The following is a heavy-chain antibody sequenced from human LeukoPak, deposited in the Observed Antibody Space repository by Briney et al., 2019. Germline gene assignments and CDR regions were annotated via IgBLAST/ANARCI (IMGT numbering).Heavy chain of an antibody. CDR2: INQDGSEK. CDR1: GFTFSNSW. D-gene: IGHD2-15*01. V-gene: IGHV3-7*01. J-gene: IGHJ3*01. Sequence: GGSLRLSCAASGFTFSNSWMNWVRQAPGRGLEWVANINQDGSEKYYVDSVKGRFTISRDNAKNSLYLQMNSLRTEDTAMYYCIVFVVVAAGGNTFDVWGQGTMVTVFS. CDR3: IVFVVVAAGGNTFDV.